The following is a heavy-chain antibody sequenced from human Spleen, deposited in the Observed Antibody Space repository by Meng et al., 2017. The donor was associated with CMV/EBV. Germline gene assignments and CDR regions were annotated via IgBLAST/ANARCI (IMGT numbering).Heavy chain of an antibody. CDR1: GFSLSHSGMG. V-gene: IGHV2-5*02. Sequence: GFSLSHSGMGVGWIRQPPGKALEWLALIYWDDDKRYSPSLKSRLTITKDTSKNQVVLTMTNMDPVDTATYYCAHRDYCSGGTCTFDYWGQGTLVTVSS. CDR2: IYWDDDK. J-gene: IGHJ4*02. D-gene: IGHD2-15*01. CDR3: AHRDYCSGGTCTFDY.